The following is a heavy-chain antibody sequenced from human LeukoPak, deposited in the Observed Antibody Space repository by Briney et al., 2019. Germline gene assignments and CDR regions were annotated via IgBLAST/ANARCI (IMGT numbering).Heavy chain of an antibody. CDR1: GYAFTGYY. CDR2: IYPNSGGT. Sequence: ASVKVSCKASGYAFTGYYMHWVRQAPGQGLEWMGWIYPNSGGTKYAQKFQGRVTMTRDTSISTAYLELSRLRSDDTAVYYCAMIGTTSSFDYWGQGTLVTVSS. D-gene: IGHD1-1*01. J-gene: IGHJ4*02. V-gene: IGHV1-2*02. CDR3: AMIGTTSSFDY.